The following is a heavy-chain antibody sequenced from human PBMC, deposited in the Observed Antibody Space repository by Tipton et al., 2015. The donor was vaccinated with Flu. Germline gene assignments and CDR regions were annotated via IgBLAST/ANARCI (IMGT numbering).Heavy chain of an antibody. V-gene: IGHV4-34*01. CDR2: INHSGST. D-gene: IGHD6-13*01. J-gene: IGHJ4*02. Sequence: GLVKPSETLPLTCAVYGGSFSGYYWSWIRQPPGKGLEWIGEINHSGSTNYNPSLKSRVTISVDTSKNQFSLKLSSVTAADTAVYYCARVGSAAAGTNWGQGTLVTVSS. CDR3: ARVGSAAAGTN. CDR1: GGSFSGYY.